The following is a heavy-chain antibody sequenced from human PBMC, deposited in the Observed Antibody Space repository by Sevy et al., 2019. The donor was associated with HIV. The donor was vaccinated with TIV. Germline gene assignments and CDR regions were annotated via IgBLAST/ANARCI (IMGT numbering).Heavy chain of an antibody. D-gene: IGHD2-2*02. V-gene: IGHV3-53*01. CDR3: ATLYSGYTFDV. CDR2: IYPDGST. CDR1: GLTVISNF. J-gene: IGHJ3*01. Sequence: GGSLRLSCATSGLTVISNFLIWVRQAPGKGLEWVAVIYPDGSTYYADSVRGRFTISRDIAKKTVYLQMNSLRAEDTALYYCATLYSGYTFDVWGQGTMVTVSS.